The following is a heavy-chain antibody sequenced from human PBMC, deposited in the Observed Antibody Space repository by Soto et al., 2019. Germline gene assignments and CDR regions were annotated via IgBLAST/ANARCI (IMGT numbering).Heavy chain of an antibody. D-gene: IGHD5-12*01. Sequence: GGSLRLSCAASGFNFNDYAMTWVRQAPGKGLEWVSAISGSGATTYFADSLKGRFTISRDNAKSTLYLQMNSLRDEDTAVYYCVRGNTGYGNFDSWGQGTLVTVSS. CDR2: ISGSGATT. V-gene: IGHV3-23*01. J-gene: IGHJ4*02. CDR3: VRGNTGYGNFDS. CDR1: GFNFNDYA.